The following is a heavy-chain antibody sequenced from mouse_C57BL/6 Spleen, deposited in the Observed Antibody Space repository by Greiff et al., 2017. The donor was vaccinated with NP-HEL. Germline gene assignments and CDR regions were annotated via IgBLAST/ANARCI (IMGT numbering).Heavy chain of an antibody. J-gene: IGHJ1*03. CDR1: GFTFSNYW. CDR2: IRLKSDNYAT. CDR3: TGEVVATRYFDV. D-gene: IGHD1-1*01. Sequence: EVKVEESGGGLVQPGGSMKLSCVASGFTFSNYWMNWVRQSPEKGLEWVAQIRLKSDNYATHYAESVKGRFTISRDDSKSSVYLQMNNLRAEDTGIYYCTGEVVATRYFDVWGTGTTVTVSS. V-gene: IGHV6-3*01.